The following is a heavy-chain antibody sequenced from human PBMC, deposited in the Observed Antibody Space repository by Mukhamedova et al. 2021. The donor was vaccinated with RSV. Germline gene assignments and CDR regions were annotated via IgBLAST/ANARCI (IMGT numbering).Heavy chain of an antibody. Sequence: HGGNNYYNPSLKSRVSISIDKSKNQFSLKMNSVTAADTAVYYCARAHKGRFLSDYYDYMDVWGNGTSVIVS. CDR3: ARAHKGRFLSDYYDYMDV. CDR2: HGGNN. J-gene: IGHJ6*03. V-gene: IGHV4/OR15-8*02. D-gene: IGHD3-3*01.